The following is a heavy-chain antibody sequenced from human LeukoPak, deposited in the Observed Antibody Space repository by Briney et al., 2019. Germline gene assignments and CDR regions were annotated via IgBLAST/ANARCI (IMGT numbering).Heavy chain of an antibody. CDR1: GFTFSKYG. CDR2: IRYGGSTE. J-gene: IGHJ4*02. D-gene: IGHD3-9*01. Sequence: QPGGSLRLSCEVSGFTFSKYGMHWVRQAPGKGLEWVSTIRYGGSTEYYADSVRGRFTISRDNSGNTLFLQMNSLGAEDTAVYYCVRDTITYDIFTGSPDYWGQGTLVTVSS. V-gene: IGHV3-30*02. CDR3: VRDTITYDIFTGSPDY.